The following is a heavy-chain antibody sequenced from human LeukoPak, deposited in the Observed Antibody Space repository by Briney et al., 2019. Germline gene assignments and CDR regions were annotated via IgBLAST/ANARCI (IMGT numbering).Heavy chain of an antibody. J-gene: IGHJ6*02. V-gene: IGHV1-2*02. CDR3: ASPSASTVTTDYYYYGMDV. CDR2: INPNSGGT. CDR1: GYTFTGYY. Sequence: ASVKVSCKASGYTFTGYYMHWVRQAPGQGLEWMGWINPNSGGTNYAQKFQGRVTMTRDTSISTAYMELSRLRSDDTAVYYCASPSASTVTTDYYYYGMDVWGQGTTVTVSS. D-gene: IGHD4-17*01.